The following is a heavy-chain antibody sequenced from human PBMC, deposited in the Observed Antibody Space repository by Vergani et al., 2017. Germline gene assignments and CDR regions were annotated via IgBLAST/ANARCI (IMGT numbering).Heavy chain of an antibody. CDR1: GGSFSGYY. D-gene: IGHD2-8*01. J-gene: IGHJ5*02. V-gene: IGHV4-34*01. CDR3: ARGQFDIVLMVYARRSWFDP. Sequence: QVQLQQWGAGLLKPSETLSLTCAVYGGSFSGYYWSWIRQPPGKGLEWIGEINHSGSTNYNPSLKSRVTISVDPSKNQFSLKLSSVTAADPAVYYCARGQFDIVLMVYARRSWFDPWGQGTLVTVSS. CDR2: INHSGST.